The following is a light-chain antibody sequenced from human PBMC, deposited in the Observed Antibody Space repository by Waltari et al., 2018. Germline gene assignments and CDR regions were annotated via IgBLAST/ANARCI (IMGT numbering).Light chain of an antibody. V-gene: IGKV3-11*01. J-gene: IGKJ4*01. CDR2: DAS. Sequence: EVVLTQSPATLSLSPGARATLPCRASQSVNDYLAWYQQKPGQTPRLLMYDASNRATGIPARFSGSGSGTDFTLTISSLESEDFAVYYCQQRSNWPLTFGGGTKVEIK. CDR1: QSVNDY. CDR3: QQRSNWPLT.